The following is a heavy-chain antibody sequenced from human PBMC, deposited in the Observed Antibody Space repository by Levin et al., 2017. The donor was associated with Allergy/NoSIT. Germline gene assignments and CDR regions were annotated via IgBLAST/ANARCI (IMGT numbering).Heavy chain of an antibody. Sequence: GGSLRLSCAASGFTFSDHYMDWVRQAPGKGLEWVGRSRNKANSYTTQYAASVRGRFTISRDDSKNSLYLQMNSLKTDDTAVYYCVRKGGYWGQGTLVTVSS. J-gene: IGHJ4*02. CDR2: SRNKANSYTT. D-gene: IGHD3-16*01. CDR1: GFTFSDHY. CDR3: VRKGGY. V-gene: IGHV3-72*01.